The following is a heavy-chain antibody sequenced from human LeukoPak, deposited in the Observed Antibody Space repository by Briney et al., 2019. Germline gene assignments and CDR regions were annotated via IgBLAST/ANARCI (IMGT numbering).Heavy chain of an antibody. CDR1: GFSXXXYG. V-gene: IGHV3-33*01. D-gene: IGHD6-13*01. J-gene: IGHJ4*02. CDR3: ARSQSSSLIDY. CDR2: IWYDGSSK. Sequence: RXSCXXXGFSXXXYGVHWVRQAPGKGLEWVAVIWYDGSSKDYADSVKGRFTLSRDNSKNTLYLQMNSLTVEDTAVYYCARSQSSSLIDYWGQGTLVTVSS.